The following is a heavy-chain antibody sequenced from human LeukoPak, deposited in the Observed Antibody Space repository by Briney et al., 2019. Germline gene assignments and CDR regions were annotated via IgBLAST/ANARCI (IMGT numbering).Heavy chain of an antibody. D-gene: IGHD5-12*01. CDR3: ARDPSRYDLDY. V-gene: IGHV3-7*01. CDR2: INKDGVDK. Sequence: GGSLTPSCPASGFSFSRSYMNWVRQAQGRGREWVATINKDGVDKYYVDSVKGRFTSSRDTAKNSLFLQMNRLRAEDTAVYYCARDPSRYDLDYWGQGTLVTVS. CDR1: GFSFSRSY. J-gene: IGHJ4*02.